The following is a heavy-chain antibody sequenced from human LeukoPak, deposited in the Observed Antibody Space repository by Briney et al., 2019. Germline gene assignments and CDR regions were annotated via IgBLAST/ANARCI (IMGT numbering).Heavy chain of an antibody. J-gene: IGHJ4*02. D-gene: IGHD6-13*01. CDR3: ARDVIAAPGTADY. Sequence: SETLSLTCTVSGGSISSYYWSWIRQPPGKGLEWIGYIYYSGSTNYNPSLKSRVTISVDTSKNQFSLKLSPVTAADTAVYYCARDVIAAPGTADYWGQGTLVTVSS. V-gene: IGHV4-59*01. CDR1: GGSISSYY. CDR2: IYYSGST.